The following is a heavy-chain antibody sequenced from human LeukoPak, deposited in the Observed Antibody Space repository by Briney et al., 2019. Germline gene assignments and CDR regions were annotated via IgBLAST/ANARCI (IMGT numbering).Heavy chain of an antibody. CDR1: GFNFDDYG. CDR3: AREHIVVVTAGYMDV. CDR2: INWNGGST. D-gene: IGHD2-21*02. J-gene: IGHJ6*03. Sequence: PGGSLRLSCAASGFNFDDYGMSLVRQAPGKGLEWVSGINWNGGSTGYADSVKGRFTISRDNAKNSLYLQMNSLRAEDTALYYCAREHIVVVTAGYMDVWGKGTTVTVSS. V-gene: IGHV3-20*04.